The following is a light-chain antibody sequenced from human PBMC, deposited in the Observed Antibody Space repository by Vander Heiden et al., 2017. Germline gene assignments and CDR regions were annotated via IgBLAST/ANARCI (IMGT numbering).Light chain of an antibody. V-gene: IGKV1-39*01. J-gene: IGKJ4*01. CDR1: QSITGY. CDR2: AVS. CDR3: QQTYSSLLT. Sequence: DIQMTQSPSSLSASVGDRVTITCRASQSITGYLNWYQHKPGKAPKLLIYAVSKLRNAVPSRFSGSGSGTDFTLTISSLQPEDFGTYYCQQTYSSLLTFGGGTRVEI.